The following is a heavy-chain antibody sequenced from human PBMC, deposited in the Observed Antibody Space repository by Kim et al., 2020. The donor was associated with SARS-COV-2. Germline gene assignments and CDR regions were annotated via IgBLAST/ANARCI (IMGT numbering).Heavy chain of an antibody. J-gene: IGHJ5*02. CDR3: ARAYGDYGVHWFDP. V-gene: IGHV4-34*01. CDR2: INHSGST. Sequence: SETLSLTCAVYGGSFSGYYWSWIRQPPGKGLEWIGEINHSGSTNYNPSLKSRVTISVDTSKNQFSLKLSSVTAADTAVYYCARAYGDYGVHWFDPWSQGT. CDR1: GGSFSGYY. D-gene: IGHD4-17*01.